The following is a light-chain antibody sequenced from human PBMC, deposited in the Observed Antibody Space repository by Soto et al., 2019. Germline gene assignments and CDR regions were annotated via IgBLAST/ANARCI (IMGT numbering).Light chain of an antibody. J-gene: IGLJ3*02. V-gene: IGLV2-14*01. CDR1: SSDVGGYNY. CDR2: EVS. CDR3: SSYTSSSTRV. Sequence: QSALTQPASVSGSPGQSITISCTGTSSDVGGYNYVSWYQQHPGKAPKLMIYEVSNRPSGVSNRFSGSKSGNTASLTISGLQAEDGADYYCSSYTSSSTRVFGGGTQLTFL.